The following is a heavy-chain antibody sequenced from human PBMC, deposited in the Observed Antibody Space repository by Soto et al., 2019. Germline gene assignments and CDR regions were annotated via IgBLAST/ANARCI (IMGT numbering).Heavy chain of an antibody. Sequence: ASVKVSCKASGGTFSKYAISWVRQAPGQGLEWLGGIIPMFGTPNYAQKFQGRVAISADESTTTAYLELSSLRSADTAVYFCARQLSDSNFYHGLALWGQGTTVTVSS. CDR1: GGTFSKYA. CDR2: IIPMFGTP. J-gene: IGHJ6*02. D-gene: IGHD1-1*01. V-gene: IGHV1-69*13. CDR3: ARQLSDSNFYHGLAL.